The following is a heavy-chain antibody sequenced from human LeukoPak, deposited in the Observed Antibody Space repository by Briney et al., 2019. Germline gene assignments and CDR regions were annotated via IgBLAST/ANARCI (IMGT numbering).Heavy chain of an antibody. CDR1: GFTFSSYA. V-gene: IGHV3-23*01. D-gene: IGHD2-2*01. J-gene: IGHJ6*02. Sequence: GGSLRLSCAASGFTFSSYAMSWVRQAPGKGLEWVSAISGSGGSTYYADSVKGRFTISRDNSKNTLYLQMNSLRAEDTAVYYCAKGTTPADYYYCGMDVWGQGTTVTVSS. CDR2: ISGSGGST. CDR3: AKGTTPADYYYCGMDV.